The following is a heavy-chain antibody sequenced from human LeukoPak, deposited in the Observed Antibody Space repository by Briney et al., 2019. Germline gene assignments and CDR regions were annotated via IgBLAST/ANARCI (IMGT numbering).Heavy chain of an antibody. CDR1: GFTFTNYW. Sequence: AGGSLRLSCAVSGFTFTNYWMHWVRQAPGKGLVWVSRINTDGSTTDYADSVKGRFTISKDRAKHTLYLQMNSLRAEDTAVYYCARDIWFGELFGSAMDVWGQGTTVTVSS. J-gene: IGHJ6*02. CDR3: ARDIWFGELFGSAMDV. D-gene: IGHD3-10*01. V-gene: IGHV3-74*01. CDR2: INTDGSTT.